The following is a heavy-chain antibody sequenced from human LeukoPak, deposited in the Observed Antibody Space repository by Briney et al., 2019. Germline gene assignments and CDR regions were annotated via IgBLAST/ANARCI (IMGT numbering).Heavy chain of an antibody. J-gene: IGHJ4*02. CDR3: AREAIVVVSLAEDYFDY. V-gene: IGHV3-23*01. CDR2: ISVGGGST. D-gene: IGHD2-15*01. CDR1: GFTFSNYA. Sequence: GGSLRLSCAASGFTFSNYAMSWVRQAPGMGLEWVSAISVGGGSTYYADSVKGRFTISRDNSKNTLYLQMNSLRAEDTAVYYCAREAIVVVSLAEDYFDYWGQGTLVTVSS.